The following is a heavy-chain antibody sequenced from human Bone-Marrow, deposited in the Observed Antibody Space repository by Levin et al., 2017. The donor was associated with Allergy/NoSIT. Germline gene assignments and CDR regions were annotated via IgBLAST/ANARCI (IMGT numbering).Heavy chain of an antibody. CDR3: TRDNRMPVGGTGWFDP. V-gene: IGHV1-46*03. Sequence: AASVKVSCKTSGYVFATHYMHWVRQAPRQGLEWMGLIDPSGGATTYPQNFQGRVTVTRDASTATVYLELTNLTSEDTGIYYCTRDNRMPVGGTGWFDPWGQGTLVTVFS. J-gene: IGHJ5*02. CDR2: IDPSGGAT. CDR1: GYVFATHY. D-gene: IGHD4-23*01.